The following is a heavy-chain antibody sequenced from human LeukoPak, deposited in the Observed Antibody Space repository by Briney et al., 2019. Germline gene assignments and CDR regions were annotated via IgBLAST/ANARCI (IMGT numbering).Heavy chain of an antibody. V-gene: IGHV4-4*02. CDR2: IYHSGST. Sequence: SGTLSLTCAVSGGSISSSNWWSWVRQPPGKGLEWIGEIYHSGSTNYNPSLKSRVTISVDKSKNQFSLKLSSVTAADTAVYYCARFYVGYYDSSGYYTYPKGGHDAFDIWGQGTMVTVSS. D-gene: IGHD3-22*01. CDR1: GGSISSSNW. J-gene: IGHJ3*02. CDR3: ARFYVGYYDSSGYYTYPKGGHDAFDI.